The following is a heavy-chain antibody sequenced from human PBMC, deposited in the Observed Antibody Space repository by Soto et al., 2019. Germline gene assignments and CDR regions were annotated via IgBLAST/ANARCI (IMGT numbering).Heavy chain of an antibody. D-gene: IGHD3-22*01. CDR1: GFTFSDYY. CDR2: ISSSGSTI. J-gene: IGHJ4*02. V-gene: IGHV3-11*01. CDR3: ARFAGGYDSAGYYLYYFDY. Sequence: GGSLRLSCAASGFTFSDYYMSWIRQAPGKGLEWVSYISSSGSTIYYADSVKGRFTISRDNAKNSLYLQMNSLRAEDTAIFYCARFAGGYDSAGYYLYYFDYWGQGALVTVSS.